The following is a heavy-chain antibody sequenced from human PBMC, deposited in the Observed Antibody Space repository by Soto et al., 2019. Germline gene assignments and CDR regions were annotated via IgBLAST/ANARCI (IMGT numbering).Heavy chain of an antibody. D-gene: IGHD6-13*01. V-gene: IGHV3-21*01. J-gene: IGHJ4*02. CDR3: ARVGITTRIVAPGTGGDH. CDR1: GFILSDYT. Sequence: GGSLRLSCLASGFILSDYTMNWVRQAPGKGLEWVSLISSSSSFIYYPDSVKGRFTISRDNAKNSLFLQMNSLRAEDAAVYYFARVGITTRIVAPGTGGDHWGQGPRGTV. CDR2: ISSSSSFI.